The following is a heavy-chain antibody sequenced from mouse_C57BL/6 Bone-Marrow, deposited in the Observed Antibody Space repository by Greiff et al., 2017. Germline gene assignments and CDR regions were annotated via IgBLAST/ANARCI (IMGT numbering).Heavy chain of an antibody. CDR1: GYTFTNYW. D-gene: IGHD2-3*01. Sequence: QVQLQQSGAELVRPGTSVKMSCKASGYTFTNYWIGWAKQRPGHGLEWIGDIYPGGGYTNYNEKFKGKATLTADKSSSTAYMQFSSLTSEDSAIYYGARRDDGCFDVWGTGTTVTVSS. V-gene: IGHV1-63*01. CDR3: ARRDDGCFDV. J-gene: IGHJ1*03. CDR2: IYPGGGYT.